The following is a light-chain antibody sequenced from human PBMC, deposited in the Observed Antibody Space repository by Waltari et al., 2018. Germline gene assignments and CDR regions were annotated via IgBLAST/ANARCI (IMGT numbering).Light chain of an antibody. CDR1: SEHSNYA. CDR2: VDSDGSH. V-gene: IGLV4-69*01. CDR3: QTWAPGVRV. J-gene: IGLJ2*01. Sequence: QLVLTQSPSASASLGASVKLTCTLSSEHSNYAIAWHQQQPEKGPRYLMKVDSDGSHNRGDGIPDRFSGSSSGAARFLTISSLQSEDEADYYCQTWAPGVRVFGGGTKLTVL.